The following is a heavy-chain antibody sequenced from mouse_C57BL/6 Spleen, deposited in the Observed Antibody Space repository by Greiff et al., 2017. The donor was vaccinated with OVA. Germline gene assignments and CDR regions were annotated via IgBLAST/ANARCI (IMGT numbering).Heavy chain of an antibody. J-gene: IGHJ2*01. Sequence: EVKLMASGGGLVKPGGSLKLSCAASGFTFSDYGMHWVRPAPETGLEWVAYISSGSSTIYYADTVKGRFTISRDNAKNTLFLQMTSLRSEDTAMYYCARGNLDYWGQGTTLTVSS. CDR3: ARGNLDY. CDR1: GFTFSDYG. V-gene: IGHV5-17*01. CDR2: ISSGSSTI.